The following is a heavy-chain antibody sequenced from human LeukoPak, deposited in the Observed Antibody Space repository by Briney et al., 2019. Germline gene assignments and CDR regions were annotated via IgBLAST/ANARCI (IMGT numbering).Heavy chain of an antibody. Sequence: GGSLRLSCAASGFTFSSHWMSWVRQAPGKGLEWVANINQDGGEKYYVNSVKGRFTISRDNAKNSLYLQMNSLRAEDTAVYYCATTSVVAATPGFDYWGQGTLVTVSP. CDR2: INQDGGEK. CDR3: ATTSVVAATPGFDY. V-gene: IGHV3-7*01. J-gene: IGHJ4*02. CDR1: GFTFSSHW. D-gene: IGHD2-15*01.